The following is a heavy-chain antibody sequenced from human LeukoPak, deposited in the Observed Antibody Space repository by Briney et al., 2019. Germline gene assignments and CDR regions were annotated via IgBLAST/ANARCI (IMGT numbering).Heavy chain of an antibody. J-gene: IGHJ4*02. Sequence: GGSLRLSCAASGFTFSSYSMDWVRQAPGKGLEWVSSISSSSSYIYHADSVKGRFTISRDNAKNSLYLQMNSLRAEDTAVYYCARDGPIVGNDYWGQGTLVTVSS. D-gene: IGHD3-22*01. CDR3: ARDGPIVGNDY. V-gene: IGHV3-21*01. CDR1: GFTFSSYS. CDR2: ISSSSSYI.